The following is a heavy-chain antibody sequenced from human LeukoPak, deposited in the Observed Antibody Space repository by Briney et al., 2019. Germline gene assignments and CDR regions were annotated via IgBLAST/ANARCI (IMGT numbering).Heavy chain of an antibody. CDR3: ARDAQWELRAFDV. CDR1: GGRFKSYG. J-gene: IGHJ3*01. V-gene: IGHV1-69*06. Sequence: SVKVSCKTIGGRFKSYGFSWVRQAPGQGLEWMGGIIPVFDRPNYAQKFEGRVAITADKSTNTTYMEITSLTSDDTAVYYCARDAQWELRAFDVWGRGTMVIVSS. D-gene: IGHD4-23*01. CDR2: IIPVFDRP.